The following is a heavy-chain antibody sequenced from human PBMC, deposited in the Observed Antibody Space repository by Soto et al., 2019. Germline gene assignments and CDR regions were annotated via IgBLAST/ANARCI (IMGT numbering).Heavy chain of an antibody. Sequence: ASVKVSCKASGYIFTNNYMHWVRQAPGQGLEWMGIINPSGGSTSYAQKLQGRVTMTRDTSTNTVYMNLSSLRSEDKAVYYCARERDGSGRYGLDVWGQGPTVTVSS. D-gene: IGHD3-10*01. V-gene: IGHV1-46*01. J-gene: IGHJ6*02. CDR2: INPSGGST. CDR1: GYIFTNNY. CDR3: ARERDGSGRYGLDV.